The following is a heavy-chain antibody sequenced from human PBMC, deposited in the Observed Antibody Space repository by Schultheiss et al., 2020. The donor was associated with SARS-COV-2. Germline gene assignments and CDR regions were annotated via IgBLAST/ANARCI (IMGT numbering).Heavy chain of an antibody. D-gene: IGHD4/OR15-4a*01. CDR2: ISSNGGST. CDR1: GFTFSSYA. Sequence: GGSLRLSCAASGFTFSSYAMHWVRQAPGKGLEYVSAISSNGGSTYYANSVKGRFTISRDNSKNTLYLQMNSLRAEDTAVYYCARALRYYYMDVWGKGTTVTVSS. J-gene: IGHJ6*03. V-gene: IGHV3-64*01. CDR3: ARALRYYYMDV.